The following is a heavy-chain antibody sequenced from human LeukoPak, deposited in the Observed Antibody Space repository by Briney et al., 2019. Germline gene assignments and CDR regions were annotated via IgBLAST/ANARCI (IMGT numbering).Heavy chain of an antibody. CDR2: ISGSGGST. J-gene: IGHJ4*02. CDR1: GFTFSSYS. CDR3: AASAYYYDSPIGY. V-gene: IGHV3-23*01. D-gene: IGHD3-22*01. Sequence: GGSLRLSCAASGFTFSSYSMNWVRQAPGKGLEWVSAISGSGGSTYYADSVKGRFTISRDNSKNTLYLQMNSLRAEDTAVYYCAASAYYYDSPIGYWGQGTLVTVSS.